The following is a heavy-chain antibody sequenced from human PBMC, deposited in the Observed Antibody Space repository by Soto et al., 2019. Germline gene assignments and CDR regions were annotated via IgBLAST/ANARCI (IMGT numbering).Heavy chain of an antibody. CDR1: GFTFSSFA. D-gene: IGHD2-8*01. J-gene: IGHJ6*02. CDR2: ISGSADST. Sequence: EVQLLESGGGLVQPGGDLRLSCAASGFTFSSFALTWVRQAPGKWLAWVSIISGSADSTFYADSAKGRFTISRDNSKNMLYLQINSRRAEDTAVYYCAKTRGAMIYAISVYGMDVWGQGTTVTVSS. V-gene: IGHV3-23*01. CDR3: AKTRGAMIYAISVYGMDV.